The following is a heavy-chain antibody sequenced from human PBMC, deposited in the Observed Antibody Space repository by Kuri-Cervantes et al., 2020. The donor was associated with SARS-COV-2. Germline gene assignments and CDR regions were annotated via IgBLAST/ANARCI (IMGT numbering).Heavy chain of an antibody. D-gene: IGHD2-15*01. CDR3: TSGSCSGGRCYYSFDY. J-gene: IGHJ4*02. V-gene: IGHV3-73*01. CDR2: IRSKPNNYAT. CDR1: GYTFTGYY. Sequence: KVSCKASGYTFTGYYMHWVRQASGKGLEWVGRIRSKPNNYATAYTASVKGRFTISRNDSENTAYLQMNSLKTEDTAVYFCTSGSCSGGRCYYSFDYWGQGTLVTVYS.